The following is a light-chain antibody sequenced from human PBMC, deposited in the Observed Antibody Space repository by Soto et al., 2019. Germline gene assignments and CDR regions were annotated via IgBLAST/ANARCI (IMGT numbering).Light chain of an antibody. CDR1: QSVSSRY. Sequence: EIVLTQSPGTLSLSPGERVTLSCRASQSVSSRYLAWYQQKPGQAPRLLIYGASSRATGIPDRFSGSGSGKFFPLTISSREPEVFAVYYGQRNGSPPTTSAQGTRRE. CDR2: GAS. J-gene: IGKJ5*01. V-gene: IGKV3-20*01. CDR3: QRNGSPPTT.